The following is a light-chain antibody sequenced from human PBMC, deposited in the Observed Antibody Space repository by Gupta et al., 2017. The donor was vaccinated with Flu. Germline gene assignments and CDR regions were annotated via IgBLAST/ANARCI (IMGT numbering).Light chain of an antibody. CDR2: GAS. CDR1: QSVSSSY. V-gene: IGKV3-20*01. J-gene: IGKJ2*03. Sequence: EIVLTQSPGTLPLSPGERATLSCRASQSVSSSYLAWYQQKPGQAPRLLIYGASSRATGIPDRFSGSGSGTDFTLTISRLEPEDFAVYYCQRYGSSPRYSFGQGTKLEIK. CDR3: QRYGSSPRYS.